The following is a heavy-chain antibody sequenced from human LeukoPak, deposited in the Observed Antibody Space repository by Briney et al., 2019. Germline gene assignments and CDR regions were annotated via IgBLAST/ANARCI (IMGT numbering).Heavy chain of an antibody. J-gene: IGHJ4*02. D-gene: IGHD3-22*01. Sequence: GGSLRLSCAASGFTVSSNYMSWVRQAPGKGLEWVSVIYSGGSTYYADSVKGRFTISRDNSKNTLYLQMNSLRAEDTAVYYCARAPPTEDYYDSSGYYWGYYFDYWGQGTLVTVSS. V-gene: IGHV3-66*01. CDR1: GFTVSSNY. CDR2: IYSGGST. CDR3: ARAPPTEDYYDSSGYYWGYYFDY.